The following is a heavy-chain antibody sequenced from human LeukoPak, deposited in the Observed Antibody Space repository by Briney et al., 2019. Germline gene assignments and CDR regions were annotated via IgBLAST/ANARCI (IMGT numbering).Heavy chain of an antibody. D-gene: IGHD3-10*01. Sequence: SETLSLTCTVSGGSISSSSYYWGWIRQPPGKGLEWIGSIYYSGSTYYNPSLKSRVTISVDTSKNQFSLKLSSVTAADTAVYYCASSWGGSGSYFYWGQGTLVTVSS. CDR2: IYYSGST. V-gene: IGHV4-39*01. CDR3: ASSWGGSGSYFY. CDR1: GGSISSSSYY. J-gene: IGHJ4*02.